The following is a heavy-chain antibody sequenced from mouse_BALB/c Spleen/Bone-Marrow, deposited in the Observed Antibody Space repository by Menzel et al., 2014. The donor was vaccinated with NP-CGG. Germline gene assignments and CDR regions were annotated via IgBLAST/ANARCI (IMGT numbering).Heavy chain of an antibody. Sequence: EVMLAESGGGLVKPGGSLKLSCAVSGFTFSDYYMYWVRQNPEKRLEWVATINDGGSYTYYPDSVKGRFTISRDNAKNSLYLQMSSLKSEDTAMYYCARDGNFAMDYWGQGTSVTVSS. D-gene: IGHD2-1*01. J-gene: IGHJ4*01. CDR2: INDGGSYT. V-gene: IGHV5-4*02. CDR1: GFTFSDYY. CDR3: ARDGNFAMDY.